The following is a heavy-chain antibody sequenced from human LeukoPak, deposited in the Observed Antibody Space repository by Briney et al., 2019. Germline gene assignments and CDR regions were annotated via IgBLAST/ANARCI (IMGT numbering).Heavy chain of an antibody. CDR3: ARDGSADHIAVVPLGFDP. CDR1: GGTFSSYA. CDR2: IIPIFGTA. D-gene: IGHD2-2*01. Sequence: SVKVSCKASGGTFSSYAISWVRQAPGQGLEWMGGIIPIFGTANYAQKFQGRVTITADESTSTAYMGLSSLRSEDTAVYYCARDGSADHIAVVPLGFDPWGQGTLVTVSS. V-gene: IGHV1-69*13. J-gene: IGHJ5*02.